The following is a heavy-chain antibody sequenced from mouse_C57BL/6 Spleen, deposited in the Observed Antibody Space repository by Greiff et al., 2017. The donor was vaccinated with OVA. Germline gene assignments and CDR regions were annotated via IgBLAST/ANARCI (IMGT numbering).Heavy chain of an antibody. CDR1: GFTFSDYY. CDR2: INYDGSST. Sequence: EVQVVESEGGLVQPGSSMKLSCTASGFTFSDYYMAWVRQVPEKGLEWVANINYDGSSTYYLDSLKSRFIISRDNAKNILYLQMSSLKSEDTATYYCARVRRGDYFDYWGQGTTLTVSS. J-gene: IGHJ2*01. V-gene: IGHV5-16*01. CDR3: ARVRRGDYFDY.